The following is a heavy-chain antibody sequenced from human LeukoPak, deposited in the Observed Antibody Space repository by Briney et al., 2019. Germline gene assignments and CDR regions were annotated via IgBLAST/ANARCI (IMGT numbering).Heavy chain of an antibody. CDR2: ISYDGSIK. J-gene: IGHJ5*02. D-gene: IGHD2-2*01. CDR3: ARDLRCSSTSCYNWFDP. Sequence: GGSLRLSCAASGITFSSSGMHWVRQAPGKGLEWVAVISYDGSIKYYADSVKGRFTISRDNAKNSLYLQMNSLRAEDTAIYYCARDLRCSSTSCYNWFDPWGQGTLVTVSS. V-gene: IGHV3-30*03. CDR1: GITFSSSG.